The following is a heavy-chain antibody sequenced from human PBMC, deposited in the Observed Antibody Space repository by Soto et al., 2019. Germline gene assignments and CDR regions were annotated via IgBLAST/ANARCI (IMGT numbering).Heavy chain of an antibody. CDR1: GGSISSYY. CDR2: IYYSGST. Sequence: PSEILSLTCTVSGGSISSYYWSWIRQPPGKGLEWIGYIYYSGSTNYNPSLKSRVTISVDTSKNQFSLKLSSVTAADTAVYYCARERAGQYSNYDYWGQGTLVTVS. CDR3: ARERAGQYSNYDY. D-gene: IGHD4-4*01. V-gene: IGHV4-59*01. J-gene: IGHJ4*02.